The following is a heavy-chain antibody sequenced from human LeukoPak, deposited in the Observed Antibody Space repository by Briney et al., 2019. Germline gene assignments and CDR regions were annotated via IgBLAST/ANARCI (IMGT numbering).Heavy chain of an antibody. J-gene: IGHJ6*03. CDR2: MNPNSGNT. V-gene: IGHV1-8*02. CDR1: GYTFTSYD. Sequence: ASVKVSCKASGYTFTSYDINWVRQATGQGLEWMGWMNPNSGNTGYAQKFQGRVTMTRDTSISTAYVALSRLASADTAVYYCAREDGDTYYYMDVWGEGTTVTISS. D-gene: IGHD4-17*01. CDR3: AREDGDTYYYMDV.